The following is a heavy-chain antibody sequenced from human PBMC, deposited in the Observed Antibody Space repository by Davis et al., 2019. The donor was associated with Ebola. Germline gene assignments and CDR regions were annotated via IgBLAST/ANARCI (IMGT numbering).Heavy chain of an antibody. Sequence: PGGSLRLSCAASGFTFSSYGMHWVRQAPGKGLEWVAVISYDGSNKYYADSVKGRFTISRDNSKNTLYLQMNSLRAEDTAVYYCAREHGSWFFDAFDIWGQGTMVTVSS. D-gene: IGHD6-13*01. CDR2: ISYDGSNK. CDR1: GFTFSSYG. J-gene: IGHJ3*02. V-gene: IGHV3-30*03. CDR3: AREHGSWFFDAFDI.